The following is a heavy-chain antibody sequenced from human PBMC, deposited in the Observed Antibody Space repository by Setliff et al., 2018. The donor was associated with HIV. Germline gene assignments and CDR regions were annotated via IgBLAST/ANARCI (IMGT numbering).Heavy chain of an antibody. D-gene: IGHD1-1*01. V-gene: IGHV4-59*03. CDR3: AWVALLNDDILAAPEYVDI. CDR2: VYHSGTT. CDR1: GDSISRYY. Sequence: SETLSLTCSVSGDSISRYYWSWIRQSPARGLEWIGYVYHSGTTNFNPSLKSRVTMSLDTSRSQLSLNLRSVTAADTGVYYCAWVALLNDDILAAPEYVDIWGQGTQVTVSS. J-gene: IGHJ4*02.